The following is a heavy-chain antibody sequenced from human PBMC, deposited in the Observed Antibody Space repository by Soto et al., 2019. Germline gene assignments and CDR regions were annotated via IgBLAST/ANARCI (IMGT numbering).Heavy chain of an antibody. CDR3: ARLAMATRRGYYGMDV. D-gene: IGHD5-12*01. CDR2: IDPSDSYT. Sequence: EVQLVQSGAEVKKPGESLRISCKGSGYSFTSYWISWLRQMPGKVLEWMGRIDPSDSYTNYSPSFQGHVTISADKSISTAYLQWSSLKASDTAMYYCARLAMATRRGYYGMDVWGQGTTVTVSS. CDR1: GYSFTSYW. V-gene: IGHV5-10-1*01. J-gene: IGHJ6*02.